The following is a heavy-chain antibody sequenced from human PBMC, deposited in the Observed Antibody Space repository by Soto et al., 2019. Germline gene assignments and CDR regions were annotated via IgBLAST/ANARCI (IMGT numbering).Heavy chain of an antibody. V-gene: IGHV4-39*01. CDR1: GGSGISSSYY. CDR3: GRLEGLATISYYFDY. J-gene: IGHJ4*02. D-gene: IGHD3-9*01. Sequence: SETLSLTCTVSGGSGISSSYYWGWVRQPPGKGLEWIGSVYYSGSTYYNPSLESRVTISVDKSKNQFSLKLMSLSAADTAVYYCGRLEGLATISYYFDYWGQGALVTVSS. CDR2: VYYSGST.